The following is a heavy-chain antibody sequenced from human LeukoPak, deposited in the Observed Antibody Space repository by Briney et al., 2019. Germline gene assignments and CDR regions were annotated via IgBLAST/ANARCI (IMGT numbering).Heavy chain of an antibody. V-gene: IGHV3-43*02. CDR1: GFTFDDYA. CDR2: ISGDGGST. Sequence: GGSLRLSCAASGFTFDDYAMHWGRQAPGKGLEWVSLISGDGGSTYYADSVKGRFTISRDNSKNSLYLQMNSLRTEDTALYYCAKDGSYDSSGYPYGMDVWGQGTTVTVSS. J-gene: IGHJ6*02. CDR3: AKDGSYDSSGYPYGMDV. D-gene: IGHD3-22*01.